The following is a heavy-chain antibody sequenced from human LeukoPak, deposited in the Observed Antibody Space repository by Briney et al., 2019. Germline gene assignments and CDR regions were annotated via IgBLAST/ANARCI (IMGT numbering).Heavy chain of an antibody. Sequence: ASVKVSCKASGYTFTSYYMHWVRQAPGQGLEWMGWINPNSGGTNYAQKFQGRVTMTRDTSISTAYMELSRLRSDDTAVYYCAVAAAGNYYYYGMDVWGQGTTVTVSS. J-gene: IGHJ6*02. CDR2: INPNSGGT. V-gene: IGHV1-2*02. D-gene: IGHD6-13*01. CDR3: AVAAAGNYYYYGMDV. CDR1: GYTFTSYY.